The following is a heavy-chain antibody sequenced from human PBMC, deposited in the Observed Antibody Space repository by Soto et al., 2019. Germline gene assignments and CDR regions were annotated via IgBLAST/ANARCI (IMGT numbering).Heavy chain of an antibody. CDR2: TNSDGSDT. CDR1: GFTFSTYW. J-gene: IGHJ1*01. Sequence: GGSLRLSCAAAGFTFSTYWVYWVRQAPGKGLVWVSRTNSDGSDTSYADSVKGRFTISRDNSKNTLSLQMNSLRAEDTAVYYCASPHHWGQGTLVTVSS. V-gene: IGHV3-74*01. CDR3: ASPHH.